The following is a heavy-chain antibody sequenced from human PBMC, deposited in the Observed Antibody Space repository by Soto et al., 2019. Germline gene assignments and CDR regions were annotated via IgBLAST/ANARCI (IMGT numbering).Heavy chain of an antibody. Sequence: SETLSLTCGVDGGSLRDYYWSWIRQPPGKGLEWIGEINHYGSINYNPSLRSRVTISRDSSKNQFPLNLRSVTAADTAVYFCARGGNIVLDLAAPFDRWGQGSLVTVSS. D-gene: IGHD2-15*01. CDR1: GGSLRDYY. CDR2: INHYGSI. J-gene: IGHJ4*02. V-gene: IGHV4-34*01. CDR3: ARGGNIVLDLAAPFDR.